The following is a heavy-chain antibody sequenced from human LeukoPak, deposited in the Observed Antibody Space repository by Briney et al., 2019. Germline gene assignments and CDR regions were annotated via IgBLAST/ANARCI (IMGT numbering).Heavy chain of an antibody. Sequence: GASVKVSCKASGGTFSSYAIIWVRQAPGQGLEWMGRIIPILGIANYAQKFQGRVTITADKSTSTAYMELSSLRSEDTAVYYCARRYCSSTSCSRGTYNWFDPWGQGTLVTVSS. CDR1: GGTFSSYA. V-gene: IGHV1-69*04. J-gene: IGHJ5*02. D-gene: IGHD2-2*01. CDR3: ARRYCSSTSCSRGTYNWFDP. CDR2: IIPILGIA.